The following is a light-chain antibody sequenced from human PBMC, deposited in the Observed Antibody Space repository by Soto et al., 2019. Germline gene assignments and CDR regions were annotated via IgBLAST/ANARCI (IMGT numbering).Light chain of an antibody. V-gene: IGLV2-11*01. J-gene: IGLJ3*02. CDR3: CPFGSPYPGV. CDR2: DVS. CDR1: SSDIGGYNY. Sequence: QSALTQPRSVSGSPGQSVTISCTGTSSDIGGYNYVSWYQQHPGKAPKLMIYDVSKRPSGVPDRFSGSKSGNTASLTISGLRGGEGADYYRCPFGSPYPGVFGRGTK.